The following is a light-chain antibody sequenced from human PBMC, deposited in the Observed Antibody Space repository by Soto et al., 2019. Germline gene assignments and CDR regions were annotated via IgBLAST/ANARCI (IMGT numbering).Light chain of an antibody. V-gene: IGLV6-57*04. CDR2: EDN. CDR3: QSYDASDHVI. Sequence: NFMLTQPHSVSESPGKTVTISCTRSSGSIGSNYVQWYQQRPGSAPTTVIYEDNQRLSGVPDRFSGSIDSSSNSASLTISGLKTEDEADYYCQSYDASDHVIFGGGTKVTVL. CDR1: SGSIGSNY. J-gene: IGLJ2*01.